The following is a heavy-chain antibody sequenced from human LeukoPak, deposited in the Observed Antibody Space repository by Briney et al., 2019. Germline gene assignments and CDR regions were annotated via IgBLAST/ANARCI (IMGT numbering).Heavy chain of an antibody. J-gene: IGHJ4*02. Sequence: GGSLRLSCAASGFTFSSYSMNWVRQAPGKGLEWVSSISSSSSYIYYADSVKGRFTISRDNAKNSLYLQMNCLRAEDTAVYYCAREQYSGYDYGPDYWGQGTLVTVPS. CDR1: GFTFSSYS. D-gene: IGHD5-12*01. CDR2: ISSSSSYI. CDR3: AREQYSGYDYGPDY. V-gene: IGHV3-21*01.